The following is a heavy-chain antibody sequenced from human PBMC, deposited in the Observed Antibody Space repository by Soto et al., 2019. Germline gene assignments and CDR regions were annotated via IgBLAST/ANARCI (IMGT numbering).Heavy chain of an antibody. CDR2: ISSSGSTT. CDR3: ARDSTVTTIDY. D-gene: IGHD4-4*01. J-gene: IGHJ4*02. CDR1: GFTFSDDY. Sequence: GGSLRLSCTASGFTFSDDYMSWIRQAPGKGLEWVSYISSSGSTTYYAGSVKGRFTISRDNAKNSLYLQMNSLRAEDTAVYYCARDSTVTTIDYWGQGTLVTVSS. V-gene: IGHV3-11*01.